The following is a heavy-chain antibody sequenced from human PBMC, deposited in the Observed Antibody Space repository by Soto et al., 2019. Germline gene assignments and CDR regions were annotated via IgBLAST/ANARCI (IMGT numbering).Heavy chain of an antibody. CDR2: ISYDGSNK. CDR3: AKDHASSIANY. Sequence: GGSLRLSCAASGFTFSSYGMHWVRQAPGKGLEWVAVISYDGSNKYYADSVKGRFTISRDNSKNTLYLQMSSLRAEDTAVYYCAKDHASSIANYWGQGTLVTVSS. CDR1: GFTFSSYG. V-gene: IGHV3-30*18. J-gene: IGHJ4*02. D-gene: IGHD6-6*01.